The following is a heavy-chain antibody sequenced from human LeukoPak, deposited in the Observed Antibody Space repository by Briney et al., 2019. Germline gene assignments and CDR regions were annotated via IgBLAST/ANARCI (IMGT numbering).Heavy chain of an antibody. CDR3: AKTMIVVAFFDY. D-gene: IGHD3-22*01. Sequence: GGSLRLSCAASGSTFRSHTMNWVRQAPGKGLEWVSAISGSGGSTYYADSVKGRFTISRDNSKNTLYLQMNSLRVEDTAVYYCAKTMIVVAFFDYWGQGTLVTVSS. V-gene: IGHV3-23*01. CDR1: GSTFRSHT. CDR2: ISGSGGST. J-gene: IGHJ4*02.